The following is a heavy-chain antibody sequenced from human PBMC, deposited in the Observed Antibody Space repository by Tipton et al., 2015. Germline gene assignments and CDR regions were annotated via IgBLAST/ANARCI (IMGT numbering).Heavy chain of an antibody. J-gene: IGHJ4*02. CDR2: IYNGGKT. CDR3: ARETLGVDY. Sequence: TLSLTCTVSGDPVGSASYYWNWIRQLPGKGLEWIGYIYNGGKTNYNPSLKSRVTISVATSKNQFSLNLSSVTAADTAVYYCARETLGVDYWGQGTLVTVSS. V-gene: IGHV4-61*01. D-gene: IGHD3-16*01. CDR1: GDPVGSASYY.